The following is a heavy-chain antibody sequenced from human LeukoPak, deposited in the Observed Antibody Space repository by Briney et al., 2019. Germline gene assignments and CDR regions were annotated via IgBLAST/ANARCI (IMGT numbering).Heavy chain of an antibody. CDR2: IWYDGSNR. J-gene: IGHJ3*02. Sequence: GGSLRLSCAASGFTFSSYGMHWVRQAPGKGLEWVAVIWYDGSNRYYADSVKGRFTISRDNSKNTLYLQMNSLRAEDTAVYYCAREGYSYGYMAFDIWGQGTTVTVSS. CDR1: GFTFSSYG. CDR3: AREGYSYGYMAFDI. D-gene: IGHD5-18*01. V-gene: IGHV3-33*01.